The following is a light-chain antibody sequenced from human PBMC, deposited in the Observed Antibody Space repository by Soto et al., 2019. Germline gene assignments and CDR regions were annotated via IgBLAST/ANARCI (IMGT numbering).Light chain of an antibody. J-gene: IGKJ1*01. V-gene: IGKV3D-15*01. CDR1: QSVSSD. CDR3: QQYAGSPRT. CDR2: DAS. Sequence: EIVMSESPATLSVAPGKRATASCRASQSVSSDLAWYEQKPGQAPRLLIYDASNRATGISARFSGSGSGTDFTLTISSLEPEDLAVYFCQQYAGSPRTFGQGTKVDIK.